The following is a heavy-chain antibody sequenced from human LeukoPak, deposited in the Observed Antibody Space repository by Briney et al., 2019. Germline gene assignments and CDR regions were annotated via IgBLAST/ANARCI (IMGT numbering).Heavy chain of an antibody. CDR3: ARDAAMGIAAAGTIRGLDWFDP. V-gene: IGHV4-4*07. CDR2: IYTSGST. D-gene: IGHD6-13*01. Sequence: SETLSLTCTVSGGSISSYYWSWIRQPAGKGLEWIGRIYTSGSTNYNPSLKSRVTMSVDTSKNQFSLKLSSVTAADTAVYYCARDAAMGIAAAGTIRGLDWFDPWGQGTLVTVSS. CDR1: GGSISSYY. J-gene: IGHJ5*02.